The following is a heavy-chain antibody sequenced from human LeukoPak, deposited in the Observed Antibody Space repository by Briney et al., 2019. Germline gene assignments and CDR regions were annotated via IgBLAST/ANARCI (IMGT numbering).Heavy chain of an antibody. CDR2: ISGLSGAT. V-gene: IGHV1-18*01. J-gene: IGHJ6*03. D-gene: IGHD3-3*01. CDR3: ARVIWSGYNAYMDI. Sequence: ASVKVSCKTSGYTFDSYGISWVRQAPGQGLEWLGGISGLSGATNYAQKMQGRVIMTTDAYTTTADMELRNLTSDDTAVYYCARVIWSGYNAYMDIWGEGTPVSVSS. CDR1: GYTFDSYG.